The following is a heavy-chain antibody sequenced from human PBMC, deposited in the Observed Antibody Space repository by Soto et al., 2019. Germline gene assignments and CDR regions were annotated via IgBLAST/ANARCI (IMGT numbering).Heavy chain of an antibody. V-gene: IGHV3-21*01. CDR3: ARPIANPWYFDL. CDR2: ISSSSSYI. Sequence: GGSLRLSCAASGFTFSSYRMNWVRQAPGKGLEWVSSISSSSSYIYYADSVKGRFTISRDNAKNSLYLQMNSLRAEDTAVYYCARPIANPWYFDLWGRGTLVTVSS. D-gene: IGHD6-13*01. J-gene: IGHJ2*01. CDR1: GFTFSSYR.